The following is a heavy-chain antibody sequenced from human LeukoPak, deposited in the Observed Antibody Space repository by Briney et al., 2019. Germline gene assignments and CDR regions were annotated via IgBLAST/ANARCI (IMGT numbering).Heavy chain of an antibody. V-gene: IGHV1-69*13. CDR1: GGTFSSYA. Sequence: ASVKVSLKGSGGTFSSYAISWVQQAPGQGPEWMGGIIPILGTANYAQKFQGRVTITADESTSTAYMELSSLRSEDTAVYYCARDQPYDSSGYYYFPRWFDPWGQGTLVTVSS. D-gene: IGHD3-22*01. J-gene: IGHJ5*02. CDR3: ARDQPYDSSGYYYFPRWFDP. CDR2: IIPILGTA.